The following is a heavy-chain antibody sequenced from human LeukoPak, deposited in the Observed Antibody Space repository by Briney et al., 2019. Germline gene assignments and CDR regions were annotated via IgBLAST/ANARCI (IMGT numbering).Heavy chain of an antibody. CDR3: AKVPRDSDCY. CDR1: GGTFSAYW. V-gene: IGHV3-7*01. Sequence: PGGSLRLSCAVSGGTFSAYWMAWVRQSPGKGLEWVAEINEDGSVKYYVDSMKGRFTISRDNAKNSLYLQMNSLGAEDTAVYYCAKVPRDSDCYWGQGTMANVSP. J-gene: IGHJ4*02. D-gene: IGHD2-21*02. CDR2: INEDGSVK.